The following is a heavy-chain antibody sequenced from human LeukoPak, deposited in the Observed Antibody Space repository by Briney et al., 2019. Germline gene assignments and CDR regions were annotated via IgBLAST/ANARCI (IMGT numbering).Heavy chain of an antibody. CDR2: INPNSGGT. CDR3: ARSLGYGNWFDP. CDR1: GYTFTGYY. Sequence: ASVKVSCKASGYTFTGYYMHWVRQAPGQGLEWMGWINPNSGGTNYAQKLQGRVTMTTDTSTSTAYMELSSLRSDDTAVYYCARSLGYGNWFDPWGQGTLVTVSS. D-gene: IGHD2-15*01. V-gene: IGHV1-2*02. J-gene: IGHJ5*02.